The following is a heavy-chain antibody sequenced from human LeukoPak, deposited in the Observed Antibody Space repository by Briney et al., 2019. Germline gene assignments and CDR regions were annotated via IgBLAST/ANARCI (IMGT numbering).Heavy chain of an antibody. J-gene: IGHJ4*02. CDR1: GGTFSSYA. Sequence: SVKVSCKASGGTFSSYAISWVRQAPGQGLEWMGRIIPIFGTANYAQKFQGRVTITTDESTSTAYMELSSLRSEDTAVYYCARGKDYYDSSGYLDYWGQGPLVTVSS. D-gene: IGHD3-22*01. CDR3: ARGKDYYDSSGYLDY. V-gene: IGHV1-69*05. CDR2: IIPIFGTA.